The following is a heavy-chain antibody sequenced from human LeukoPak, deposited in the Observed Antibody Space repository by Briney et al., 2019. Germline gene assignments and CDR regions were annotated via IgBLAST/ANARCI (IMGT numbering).Heavy chain of an antibody. CDR3: ARDQPWINGFDM. J-gene: IGHJ3*02. CDR1: GDSVSSNS. Sequence: QTLSLTCAISGDSVSSNSWNWIRQSPSRGLEWLGRIYYKSKWFNDYAESVKSRITINPDTSNNQFSLHLNSVTPEDTALYYCARDQPWINGFDMWGQGTMVTVSS. CDR2: IYYKSKWFN. V-gene: IGHV6-1*01. D-gene: IGHD5-12*01.